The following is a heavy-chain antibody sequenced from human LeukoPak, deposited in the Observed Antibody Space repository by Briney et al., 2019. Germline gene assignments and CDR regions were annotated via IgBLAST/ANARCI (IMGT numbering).Heavy chain of an antibody. J-gene: IGHJ5*02. V-gene: IGHV3-74*01. Sequence: GTLSLTCGVSSGSISSGIWWSWVRPAPGKGLVWVSRINSDGSSTSYADSVKGRFTISRDNAKNTLNLQMNSLRAEDTAVYYCARDLGQYYDTSDNWFDPWGQGTLVTVSS. CDR1: SGSISSGIW. CDR2: INSDGSST. D-gene: IGHD3-22*01. CDR3: ARDLGQYYDTSDNWFDP.